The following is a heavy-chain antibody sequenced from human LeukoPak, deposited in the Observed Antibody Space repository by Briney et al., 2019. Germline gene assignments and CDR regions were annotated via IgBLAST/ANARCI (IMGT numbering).Heavy chain of an antibody. D-gene: IGHD4-23*01. Sequence: VSCKASGGTLSSYAISGGPQAPGQGLWYMGGIIPIFGTANYAQKFQGSVTITADESTSTAYMELSSVRYEDAAVYYCAREGPVGNSFDYWGQGTLVTVSS. V-gene: IGHV1-69*01. CDR1: GGTLSSYA. J-gene: IGHJ4*02. CDR2: IIPIFGTA. CDR3: AREGPVGNSFDY.